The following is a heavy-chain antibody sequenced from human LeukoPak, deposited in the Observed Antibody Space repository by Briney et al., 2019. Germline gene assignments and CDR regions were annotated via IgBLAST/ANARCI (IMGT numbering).Heavy chain of an antibody. CDR1: GFTFSSYE. D-gene: IGHD3-22*01. V-gene: IGHV3-48*03. CDR3: AELGITMIRGV. Sequence: PGGSLRLSCAASGFTFSSYEMNWVRQAPGKRLEWVSYISSSGSTIYYADSVKGRFTISRDNAKNSLYLQMNSLRAEDTAVYYCAELGITMIRGVWGKGTTVTISS. J-gene: IGHJ6*04. CDR2: ISSSGSTI.